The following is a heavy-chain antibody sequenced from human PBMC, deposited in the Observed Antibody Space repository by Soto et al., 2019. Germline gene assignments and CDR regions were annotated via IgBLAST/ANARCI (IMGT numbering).Heavy chain of an antibody. CDR1: GFTFGDYA. CDR2: IRSKAYGGTT. CDR3: TRVNQNDAFDI. V-gene: IGHV3-49*03. J-gene: IGHJ3*02. Sequence: EVQLVESGGGLVQPGRSLRLSCTASGFTFGDYAMSWFRQAPGKGLEWVGFIRSKAYGGTTEYAASVKGRFTISRDDSKSIAYLQMNSLKTEDTAVYYCTRVNQNDAFDIWGQGTMVTVSS.